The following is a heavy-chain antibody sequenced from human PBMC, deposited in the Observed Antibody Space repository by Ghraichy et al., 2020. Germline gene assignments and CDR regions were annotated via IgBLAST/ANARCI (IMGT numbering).Heavy chain of an antibody. D-gene: IGHD3-3*01. V-gene: IGHV4-34*01. CDR2: INHSGST. Sequence: SQTLSLTCAVYGGSLSGHYWSWIRQPPGKGLEWIGEINHSGSTNYNPSLKSRVTMSVDTSKNQFSLKLTSVTAADTAVYYCASTIFGVVLNPYYFDYWGQGTLVTVSS. J-gene: IGHJ4*02. CDR1: GGSLSGHY. CDR3: ASTIFGVVLNPYYFDY.